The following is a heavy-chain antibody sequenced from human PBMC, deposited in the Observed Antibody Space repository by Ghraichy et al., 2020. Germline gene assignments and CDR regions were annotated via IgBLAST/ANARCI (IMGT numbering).Heavy chain of an antibody. V-gene: IGHV3-23*01. CDR1: GFTFSSDA. D-gene: IGHD3-22*01. J-gene: IGHJ4*02. CDR2: IGVGGVST. Sequence: SCAASGFTFSSDAMSWVRQAPGKGLEWVSTIGVGGVSTYYADSVKGRFSISRDSSKNTLYLQMNSLKAEDTAVYYCAKARSFDSAAYLYYFDYWGQGTLVTVSS. CDR3: AKARSFDSAAYLYYFDY.